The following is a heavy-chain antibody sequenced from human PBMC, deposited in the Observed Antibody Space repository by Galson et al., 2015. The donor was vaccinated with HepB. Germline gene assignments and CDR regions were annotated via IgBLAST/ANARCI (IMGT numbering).Heavy chain of an antibody. Sequence: SLRLSCAASGFTFRNYAMHWVRQAPGKGLGWVSFISYDGTNKYYAHSVTGRFTISRDTSENTLYLQMNSLRPDDSAVHYCARGGGFYGSYTEYYFDDWGQGTRVTVSS. V-gene: IGHV3-30-3*01. D-gene: IGHD2-2*02. CDR3: ARGGGFYGSYTEYYFDD. J-gene: IGHJ4*02. CDR1: GFTFRNYA. CDR2: ISYDGTNK.